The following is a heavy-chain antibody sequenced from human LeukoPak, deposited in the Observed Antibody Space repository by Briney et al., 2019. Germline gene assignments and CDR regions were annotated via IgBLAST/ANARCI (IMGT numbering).Heavy chain of an antibody. Sequence: GGSLRLSCAPSGFTFDVYAMHWVRQPPEEGGEWGALIIGDGGSIQYADSVKGRFTISRDNSKNSLYLQMNILRTEDTALYYCAKEWYYHGSGSYLRYEYYYGMDVWGQGTTVTVSS. CDR2: IIGDGGSI. CDR3: AKEWYYHGSGSYLRYEYYYGMDV. J-gene: IGHJ6*02. V-gene: IGHV3-43*02. D-gene: IGHD3-10*01. CDR1: GFTFDVYA.